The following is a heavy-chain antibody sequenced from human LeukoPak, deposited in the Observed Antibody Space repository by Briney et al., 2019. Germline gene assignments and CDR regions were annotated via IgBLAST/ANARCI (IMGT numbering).Heavy chain of an antibody. CDR1: GFTFSNYG. Sequence: PGGSLRLSCAASGFTFSNYGIHWVRQAPGKGLEWVAYILYDGSKTYYADSVKGRFTISRDNGKKTLYLQMNSLRAEDTAVYYCAGDGPAAGHAFDYWGQGTPVTVSS. J-gene: IGHJ4*02. CDR3: AGDGPAAGHAFDY. V-gene: IGHV3-33*01. CDR2: ILYDGSKT.